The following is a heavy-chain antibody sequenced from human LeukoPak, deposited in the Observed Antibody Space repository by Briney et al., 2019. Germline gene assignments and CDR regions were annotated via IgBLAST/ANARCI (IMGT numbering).Heavy chain of an antibody. V-gene: IGHV4-39*01. J-gene: IGHJ4*02. CDR3: ARQTGSGLFILP. Sequence: SETLSLTCTVSGGSISSGPYYWGWIRQPPGKGLEWIGNIYYGENTYYNPSLKSRVTISIDTSKNQFSLNLSSVTAADTAVYYCARQTGSGLFILPGGQGTLVTVSS. CDR2: IYYGENT. D-gene: IGHD3/OR15-3a*01. CDR1: GGSISSGPYY.